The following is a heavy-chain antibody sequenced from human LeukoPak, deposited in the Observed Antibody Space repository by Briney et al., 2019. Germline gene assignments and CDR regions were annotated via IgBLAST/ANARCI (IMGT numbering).Heavy chain of an antibody. J-gene: IGHJ4*02. CDR1: GDSISTTDYY. V-gene: IGHV4-39*07. CDR2: IYYSGTT. Sequence: PSETLSLTCTVSGDSISTTDYYWGWIRQPPGKGLEWIASIYYSGTTYYNPSPKSRVTISIDTSKNQFSLKLRSVTAADTAVYYCARDSRDSSGYYYLDYWGQGTLVTVSS. D-gene: IGHD3-22*01. CDR3: ARDSRDSSGYYYLDY.